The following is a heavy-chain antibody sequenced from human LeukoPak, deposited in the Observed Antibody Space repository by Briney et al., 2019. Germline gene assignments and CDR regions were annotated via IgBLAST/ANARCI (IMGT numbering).Heavy chain of an antibody. J-gene: IGHJ4*02. V-gene: IGHV3-30*02. Sequence: PGGSLRLSCAASGFTFSRYGFHWVRQAPGKGLEWVAFISDSGGDKWHADSVKGRLTISRDKSKNTVNLQMSSLRVEDTALYYCARDGGSESYAFDYWGQGTQVTVSS. D-gene: IGHD3-10*01. CDR1: GFTFSRYG. CDR3: ARDGGSESYAFDY. CDR2: ISDSGGDK.